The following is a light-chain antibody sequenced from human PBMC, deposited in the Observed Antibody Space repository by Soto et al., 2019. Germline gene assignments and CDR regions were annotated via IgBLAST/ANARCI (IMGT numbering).Light chain of an antibody. CDR2: DAY. J-gene: IGKJ1*01. V-gene: IGKV1-5*01. CDR3: QQYNSYPWT. CDR1: QSISSW. Sequence: DIQMTQSPSTLSASVGDRVTTTCRASQSISSWLAWYQQKPGKAPKLLIYDAYRLESGVPSRFSGSGSVTEFTLTISSLQPDDFATYYCQQYNSYPWTFGQGTKVDIK.